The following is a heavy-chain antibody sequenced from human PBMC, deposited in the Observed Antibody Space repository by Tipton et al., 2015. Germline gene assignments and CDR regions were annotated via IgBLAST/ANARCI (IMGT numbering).Heavy chain of an antibody. D-gene: IGHD1-26*01. J-gene: IGHJ6*02. CDR1: GFTFIDYA. CDR2: ISWNSGNI. CDR3: AKDVSDGGGYNYYGMDV. Sequence: SLRLSCAASGFTFIDYAMHWVRQAPGKGLEWVSRISWNSGNIDHADSVKGRFTISRDNAKNSLYLQMNSLTAEDAAFYYCAKDVSDGGGYNYYGMDVWGQGTTVTASS. V-gene: IGHV3-9*01.